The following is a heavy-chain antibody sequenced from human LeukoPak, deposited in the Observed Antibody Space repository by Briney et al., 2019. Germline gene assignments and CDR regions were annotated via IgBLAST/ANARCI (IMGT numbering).Heavy chain of an antibody. Sequence: PGGSLRLSCEASGFTFSSYAMSWVRQAPGKGLEWVSAISGSGGSTYYADSVKGRFTISRDNSKNTLYLQMNSLRAEDTAVYYCAKDNFYYYGSGTRQNGMDVWGQGTTVTVSS. CDR1: GFTFSSYA. CDR3: AKDNFYYYGSGTRQNGMDV. J-gene: IGHJ6*02. V-gene: IGHV3-23*01. D-gene: IGHD3-10*01. CDR2: ISGSGGST.